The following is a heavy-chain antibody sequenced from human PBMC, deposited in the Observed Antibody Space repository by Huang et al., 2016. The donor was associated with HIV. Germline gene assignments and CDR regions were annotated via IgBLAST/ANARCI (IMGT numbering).Heavy chain of an antibody. Sequence: QVQLVQSGAEVRKPGSSVKVSCRASGGSFNHFGINWVRQAPGQGLEWMGGIIPRFDTRNDAQRCQGRVTITADETTGVVYMELSSLRSDDTAVYFCAKRGGAWGSPYAFDLWGPGTMVTVSS. CDR2: IIPRFDTR. V-gene: IGHV1-69*13. CDR3: AKRGGAWGSPYAFDL. D-gene: IGHD3-16*01. J-gene: IGHJ3*01. CDR1: GGSFNHFG.